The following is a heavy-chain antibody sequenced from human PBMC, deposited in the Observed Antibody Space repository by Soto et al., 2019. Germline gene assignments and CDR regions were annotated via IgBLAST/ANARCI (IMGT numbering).Heavy chain of an antibody. V-gene: IGHV3-7*05. CDR3: ASSMGRGGNDY. D-gene: IGHD3-10*01. CDR1: GFTFSDYW. CDR2: IKTDGSEK. J-gene: IGHJ4*02. Sequence: EVQLVESGGGLVQPGGSLRLSCAASGFTFSDYWMSWVRQAPGKGLECVANIKTDGSEKYYVDPVKGRFTISRDNAKNSLYLQMNSLIAEDTAVYSCASSMGRGGNDYWGQGPLVAVSS.